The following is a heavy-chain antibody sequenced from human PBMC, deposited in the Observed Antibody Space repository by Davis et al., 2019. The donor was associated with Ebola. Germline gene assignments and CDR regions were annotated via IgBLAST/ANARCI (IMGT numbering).Heavy chain of an antibody. J-gene: IGHJ4*02. CDR3: ARDFDRVRE. CDR2: ISPNGGRT. CDR1: GFTLSHYW. V-gene: IGHV3-74*01. D-gene: IGHD3-22*01. Sequence: GESLKIPCATSGFTLSHYWMHWVRQAPGKGLVWVSRISPNGGRTGYADSVKGRFTISRDNAKNTVYLQVNSLKAEDTAVYYCARDFDRVREWGQGTLVTVSS.